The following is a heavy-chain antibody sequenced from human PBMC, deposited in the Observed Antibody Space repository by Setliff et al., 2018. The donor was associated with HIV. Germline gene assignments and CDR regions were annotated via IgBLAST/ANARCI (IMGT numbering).Heavy chain of an antibody. CDR2: IYTSGTT. V-gene: IGHV4-61*02. D-gene: IGHD6-25*01. J-gene: IGHJ6*03. CDR3: ARQGAAGPYFYYYYMDV. CDR1: GGSISSGSYF. Sequence: SETLSLTCTVSGGSISSGSYFWNWIRQPAGKGLEWIGRIYTSGTTNFNPSLKSRVTISRDPSKNQFSLKLSSVTAADTAVYYCARQGAAGPYFYYYYMDVWGKGTTVTVSS.